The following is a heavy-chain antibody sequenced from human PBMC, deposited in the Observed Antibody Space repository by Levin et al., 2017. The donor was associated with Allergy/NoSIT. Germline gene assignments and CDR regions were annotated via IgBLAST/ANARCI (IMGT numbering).Heavy chain of an antibody. CDR2: IYYSGST. D-gene: IGHD1-26*01. J-gene: IGHJ6*02. V-gene: IGHV4-31*03. Sequence: PSETLSLTCTVSGGSISSGGYYWSWIRQHPGTGLEWIGYIYYSGSTYYNPSLKSRVTISVDTSKNQFSLKLSSVTAADTAVYYCARDGRAYPTSNGMDVWGQGTTVTVSS. CDR3: ARDGRAYPTSNGMDV. CDR1: GGSISSGGYY.